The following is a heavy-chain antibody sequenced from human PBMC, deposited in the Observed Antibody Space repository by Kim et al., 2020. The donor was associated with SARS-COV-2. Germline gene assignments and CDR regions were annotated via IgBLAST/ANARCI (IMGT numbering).Heavy chain of an antibody. CDR3: ARPHSPGYYEILTGYFSDYPLDYYGLDV. CDR1: GGSISSSSYY. J-gene: IGHJ6*02. D-gene: IGHD3-9*01. Sequence: SETLSLTCTVSGGSISSSSYYWGWIRQPPGKGLEWIGSIYYSGSTYYNPSLKSRVTISVDTSKNQFSLKLSSVTAADTAVYYCARPHSPGYYEILTGYFSDYPLDYYGLDVWGQGTTVTVSS. V-gene: IGHV4-39*01. CDR2: IYYSGST.